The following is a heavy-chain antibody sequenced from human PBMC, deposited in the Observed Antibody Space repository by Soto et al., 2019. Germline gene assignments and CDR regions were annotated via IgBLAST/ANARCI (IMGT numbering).Heavy chain of an antibody. J-gene: IGHJ4*02. D-gene: IGHD2-2*01. V-gene: IGHV1-3*01. Sequence: SVKVSCKASGYTFTSYAMHWVRQAPGQRLEWMGWINAGNGNTKYSQKFQGRVTITRDTSASTAYMELSSLRSEDTAVYYCARDLDPDCSSTSCYFRAPLXFDYWGQGTLVTVSS. CDR2: INAGNGNT. CDR3: ARDLDPDCSSTSCYFRAPLXFDY. CDR1: GYTFTSYA.